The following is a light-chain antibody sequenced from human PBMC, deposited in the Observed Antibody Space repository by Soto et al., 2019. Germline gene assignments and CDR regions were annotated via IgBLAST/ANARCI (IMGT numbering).Light chain of an antibody. Sequence: QSVLTQPPSVSGAPGQRVTISCTGRSSNIGAGYDVHWYQQLPGTAPKLLIYGNSNRPSGVPDRFSGSKSGTSASLALTGLQAEDEADYYGQSYDSSLSGSVFGGGTQLTVL. CDR3: QSYDSSLSGSV. V-gene: IGLV1-40*01. CDR2: GNS. CDR1: SSNIGAGYD. J-gene: IGLJ7*01.